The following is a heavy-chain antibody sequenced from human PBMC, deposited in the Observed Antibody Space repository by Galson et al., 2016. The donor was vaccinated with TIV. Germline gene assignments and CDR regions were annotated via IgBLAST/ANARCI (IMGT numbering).Heavy chain of an antibody. CDR2: IYYNNEK. V-gene: IGHV2-5*01. CDR3: ARYFYGSESSSHFDY. Sequence: PALVKPTQTLTLTCTFSEFSLSSSGVGVGWIRQPPGKALEWLALIYYNNEKRYSPSLNNRLTITRDTSKNQAVLTMTNVGAVDTGTYYCARYFYGSESSSHFDYWGQGTLVTVSS. D-gene: IGHD3-10*01. CDR1: EFSLSSSGVG. J-gene: IGHJ4*02.